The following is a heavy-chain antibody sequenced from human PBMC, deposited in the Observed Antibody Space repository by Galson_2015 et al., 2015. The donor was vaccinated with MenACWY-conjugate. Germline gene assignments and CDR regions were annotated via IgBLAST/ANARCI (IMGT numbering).Heavy chain of an antibody. CDR2: ISACNGNT. V-gene: IGHV1-18*01. CDR3: ARRCYDILTGYYTLDY. J-gene: IGHJ4*02. Sequence: SVKVSCKASGYTFTSHGISWVRQAPGQGLEWMGWISACNGNTNYAQKLQGRVTMTTDTSTSTAYKELRSLRSDDTAVYYCARRCYDILTGYYTLDYWGQGTLVTVSS. D-gene: IGHD3-9*01. CDR1: GYTFTSHG.